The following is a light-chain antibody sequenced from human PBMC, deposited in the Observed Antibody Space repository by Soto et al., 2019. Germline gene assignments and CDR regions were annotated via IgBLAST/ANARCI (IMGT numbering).Light chain of an antibody. CDR1: QSINNY. Sequence: IQMTQSPSSLSASVGDRVTITCRASQSINNYLSWYQQKPGKAPNLLIFGASTLQSGVPSRFSGSGSGTDFTLTISCLQSEDFATYYCQQYYSYSWTFGQGTKVDI. J-gene: IGKJ1*01. CDR3: QQYYSYSWT. CDR2: GAS. V-gene: IGKV1-39*01.